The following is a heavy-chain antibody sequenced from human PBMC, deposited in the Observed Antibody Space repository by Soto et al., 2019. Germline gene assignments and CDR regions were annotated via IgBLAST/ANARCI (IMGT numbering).Heavy chain of an antibody. Sequence: QVQLVESGGGVVQPGRSLRVSCAASGFSFSTYVMHWVRQAPGKGLEWVAVIWYDGSNKHYADSVKGRFSISRDNSKNTLYLQMNSLGAEDTAVYYCVRERAGGDHVNDYWGQGTLVTVSS. V-gene: IGHV3-33*01. J-gene: IGHJ4*02. CDR3: VRERAGGDHVNDY. CDR2: IWYDGSNK. D-gene: IGHD2-21*02. CDR1: GFSFSTYV.